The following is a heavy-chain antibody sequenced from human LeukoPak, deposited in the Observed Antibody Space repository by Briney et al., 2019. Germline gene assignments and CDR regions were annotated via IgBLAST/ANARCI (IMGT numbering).Heavy chain of an antibody. CDR3: ASQYSSSWYLSKYFDY. Sequence: SETLSLTCTVSGGSISSYYWSWIRQPAGKELEWIGRIYTSGSTNYNPSLKSRVTMSVDTSKNQFSLKLSSVTAADTAVYYCASQYSSSWYLSKYFDYWGQGTLVTVSS. V-gene: IGHV4-4*07. D-gene: IGHD6-13*01. CDR1: GGSISSYY. J-gene: IGHJ4*02. CDR2: IYTSGST.